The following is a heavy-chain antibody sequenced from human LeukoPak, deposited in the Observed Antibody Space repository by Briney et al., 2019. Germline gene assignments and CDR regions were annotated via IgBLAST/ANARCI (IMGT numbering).Heavy chain of an antibody. Sequence: GGSLRLSCAASGFTVSSNYMSWVRQAPGKGLEWVSVIYSGGSTYYADSVKGRFTISRDNSKNTLYLQMNSLRAEDTAVYYCARGSHDFWSGYYTDTPGNIDYWGQGTLVTVSS. V-gene: IGHV3-66*02. CDR1: GFTVSSNY. D-gene: IGHD3-3*01. J-gene: IGHJ4*02. CDR3: ARGSHDFWSGYYTDTPGNIDY. CDR2: IYSGGST.